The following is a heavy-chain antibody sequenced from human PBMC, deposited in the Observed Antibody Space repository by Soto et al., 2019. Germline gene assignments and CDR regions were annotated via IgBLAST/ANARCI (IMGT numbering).Heavy chain of an antibody. CDR1: GFALSPYW. J-gene: IGHJ4*02. CDR3: ARLTEAVTTFVY. Sequence: GGSLRLSCEASGFALSPYWMSWVRQAPGNGLEWVASINQGGSVKHYVDSVRGRFTISRDNAKNSLFLQMNSLSAEDTAVYFCARLTEAVTTFVYWGQGTPVTVSS. D-gene: IGHD1-1*01. V-gene: IGHV3-7*03. CDR2: INQGGSVK.